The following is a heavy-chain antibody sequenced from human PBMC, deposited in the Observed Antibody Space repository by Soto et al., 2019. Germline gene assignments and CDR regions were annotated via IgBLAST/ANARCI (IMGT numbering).Heavy chain of an antibody. J-gene: IGHJ3*02. D-gene: IGHD2-15*01. CDR3: ARGWDASDI. Sequence: QVQLVESGGGVVQPGRSLRLSCAASGFTFSSYVMHWVRQAPGKGLEWVAVISYDGNNKYYADSVKGRFTISRDNSKNTLYLQMNSLRAEDTAVYYCARGWDASDIWGQGTMVTVSS. V-gene: IGHV3-30-3*01. CDR1: GFTFSSYV. CDR2: ISYDGNNK.